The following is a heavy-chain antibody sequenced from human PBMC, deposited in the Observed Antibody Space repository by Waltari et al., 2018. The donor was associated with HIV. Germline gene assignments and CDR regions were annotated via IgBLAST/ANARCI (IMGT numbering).Heavy chain of an antibody. CDR3: ATGGGQFRFGVAKRTYGMDV. CDR2: ISSSGSTI. V-gene: IGHV3-11*01. D-gene: IGHD3-10*01. J-gene: IGHJ6*02. Sequence: QVQLVESGGGLVKPGGSLRLSCAASGFTFSDYYMSWIRQAPGKGLEWVSYISSSGSTIYYADSVKCRFTISRNNAKNSLYLQMSSLRAEDTAVYYCATGGGQFRFGVAKRTYGMDVWGQGTTVTVSS. CDR1: GFTFSDYY.